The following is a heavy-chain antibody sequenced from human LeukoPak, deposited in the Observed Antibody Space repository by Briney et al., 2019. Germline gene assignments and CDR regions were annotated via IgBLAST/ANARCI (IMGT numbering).Heavy chain of an antibody. CDR2: ISGSGSRT. V-gene: IGHV3-23*01. Sequence: QPGGSLRLSCAASGFTFSSYAMSWVRQAPGRGLEWVSVISGSGSRTSYADSVKGRFTISRDNSKNTLYLQMNSLRAEDTATYYCAKDRYDSSAYYFEDWAQGTLVTVSS. CDR1: GFTFSSYA. J-gene: IGHJ4*02. CDR3: AKDRYDSSAYYFED. D-gene: IGHD3-22*01.